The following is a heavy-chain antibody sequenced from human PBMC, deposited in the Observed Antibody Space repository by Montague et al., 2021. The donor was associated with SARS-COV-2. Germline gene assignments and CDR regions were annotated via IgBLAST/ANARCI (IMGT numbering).Heavy chain of an antibody. D-gene: IGHD1-26*01. CDR2: TYYRPKWYN. CDR3: ARTSASSDY. CDR1: GDSVAMNSAA. V-gene: IGHV6-1*01. J-gene: IGHJ4*02. Sequence: CAISGDSVAMNSAAWNWIRQSPSIGFEWLGRTYYRPKWYNDYAVSVKSRITINPDTSKNQISLQLNSVTPEDTAVYYCARTSASSDYWGQGTLVTVSS.